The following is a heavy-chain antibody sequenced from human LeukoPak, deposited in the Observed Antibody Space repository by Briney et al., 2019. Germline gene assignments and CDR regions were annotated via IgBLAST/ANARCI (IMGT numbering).Heavy chain of an antibody. CDR2: IKSKTDGGTT. CDR1: GGSFSGYY. Sequence: ETLSLTCAVYGGSFSGYYWSWIRQPPGKGLEWVGRIKSKTDGGTTDYAAPVKGRFTISRDDSKNTLYLQMNSLKTEDTAVYYCTTDLGYYDSSGYQADYWGQGTLVTVSS. J-gene: IGHJ4*02. CDR3: TTDLGYYDSSGYQADY. D-gene: IGHD3-22*01. V-gene: IGHV3-15*01.